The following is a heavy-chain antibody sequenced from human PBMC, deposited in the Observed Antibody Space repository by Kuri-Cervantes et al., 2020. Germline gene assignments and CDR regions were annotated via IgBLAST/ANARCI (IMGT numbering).Heavy chain of an antibody. CDR1: GFTFDDYT. J-gene: IGHJ4*02. CDR3: AKDITKYQLRSCPDY. V-gene: IGHV3-43*01. D-gene: IGHD2-2*01. Sequence: GESLKISCAASGFTFDDYTMHWVRQAPGKGLEWVSIISCDGGSTYYADSVKGRFTISRDNSKNSLYLQMNSLRTEDTALYYCAKDITKYQLRSCPDYWGQGTLVTVSS. CDR2: ISCDGGST.